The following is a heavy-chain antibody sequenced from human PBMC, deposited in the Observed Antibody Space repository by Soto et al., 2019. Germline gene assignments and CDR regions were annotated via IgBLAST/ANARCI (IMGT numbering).Heavy chain of an antibody. CDR1: GYTFTSYA. CDR2: INAGNGNT. J-gene: IGHJ3*02. V-gene: IGHV1-3*01. Sequence: ASVKVSCKASGYTFTSYAMHWVRQAPGQRLEWMGWINAGNGNTKYSQKFQGRVTITRDTSASTAYMELSSLRSEDTAVYYCARGKRLRPDDAFDIWGQGTTVTVSS. CDR3: ARGKRLRPDDAFDI. D-gene: IGHD5-12*01.